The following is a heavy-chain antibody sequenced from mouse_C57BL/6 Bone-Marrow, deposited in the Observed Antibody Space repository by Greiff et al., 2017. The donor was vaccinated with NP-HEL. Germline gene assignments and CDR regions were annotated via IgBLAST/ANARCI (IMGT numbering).Heavy chain of an antibody. CDR3: ASSGSRSLYFDY. V-gene: IGHV1-55*01. CDR2: IYPGSGST. D-gene: IGHD1-1*01. J-gene: IGHJ2*01. CDR1: GYTFTSYW. Sequence: VQLQQPGAELVKPGASVKMSCKASGYTFTSYWITWVKQRPGQGLEWIGDIYPGSGSTNYNEKFKSKATLTVDTSSSTAYMQLSSLTSEYSGVYYCASSGSRSLYFDYWGQGTTLTVSS.